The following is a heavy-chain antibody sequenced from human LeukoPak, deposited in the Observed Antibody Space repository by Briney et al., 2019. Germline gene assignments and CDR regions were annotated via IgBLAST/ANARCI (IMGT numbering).Heavy chain of an antibody. Sequence: PSETLSLTCTVSGGSISGFYWSWIRQSPGKGREWIGCIYYSGSTDYNPSLKSRVTMSVDTSKNHLSLKLSSVTAADTAVYYCARRPTGSYRLDYWGQGTLVTVSS. CDR1: GGSISGFY. CDR3: ARRPTGSYRLDY. J-gene: IGHJ4*02. V-gene: IGHV4-59*08. D-gene: IGHD3-10*01. CDR2: IYYSGST.